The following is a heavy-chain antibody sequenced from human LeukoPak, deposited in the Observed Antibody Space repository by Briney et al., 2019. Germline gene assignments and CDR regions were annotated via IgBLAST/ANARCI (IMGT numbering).Heavy chain of an antibody. CDR2: INHSGST. J-gene: IGHJ5*02. CDR1: GGSFSGYY. Sequence: SETLSLTCAVYGGSFSGYYWSWIRQPPGKGLEWIGEINHSGSTNYNPSLKSRDTISVDTSKNQFSLKLSSVTAADTAVYYCACGSNNWYNWFDPWGQGTLVTVSS. D-gene: IGHD1-1*01. V-gene: IGHV4-34*01. CDR3: ACGSNNWYNWFDP.